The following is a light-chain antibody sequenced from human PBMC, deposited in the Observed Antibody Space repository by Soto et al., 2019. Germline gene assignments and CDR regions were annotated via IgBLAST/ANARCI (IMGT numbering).Light chain of an antibody. CDR3: QQSYSTPPT. CDR2: AAS. CDR1: QSVSTW. J-gene: IGKJ1*01. V-gene: IGKV1-39*01. Sequence: DIQMTQSPSTLSASVGDRVTITCRASQSVSTWLAWYQQNPGKAPKLLIYAASSLQSGVPSRFSGSGSGTDFTLTISSLQPEDFATYYCQQSYSTPPTFGQGTKV.